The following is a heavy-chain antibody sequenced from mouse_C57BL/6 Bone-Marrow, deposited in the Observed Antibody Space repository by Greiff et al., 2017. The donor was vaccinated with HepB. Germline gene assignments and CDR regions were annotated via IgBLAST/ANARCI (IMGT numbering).Heavy chain of an antibody. CDR3: AREMVTRRRYYFDY. Sequence: QVQLQQPGAELVMPGASVKLSCKASGYTFTSYWMHWVKQRPGQGLEWIGEIDPSDSYTNYNQKFKGKSTLTVDKSSSTAYMQLSSLTSEDSAVYSCAREMVTRRRYYFDYWGQGTTLTVSS. V-gene: IGHV1-69*01. D-gene: IGHD2-3*01. J-gene: IGHJ2*01. CDR1: GYTFTSYW. CDR2: IDPSDSYT.